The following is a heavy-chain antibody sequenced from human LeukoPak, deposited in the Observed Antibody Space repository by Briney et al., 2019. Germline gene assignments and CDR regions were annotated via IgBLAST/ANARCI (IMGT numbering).Heavy chain of an antibody. Sequence: GGSLRLSCAASGSTFSSYGMSWVRQAPGKGLEWVSAISGSGGSTYYADSVKGRLTISRDNSKNTLYLQMNRLRAEDTAIYYCATYRQVLLPFESWGQGTLVTVSS. V-gene: IGHV3-23*01. CDR1: GSTFSSYG. CDR2: ISGSGGST. J-gene: IGHJ4*02. D-gene: IGHD2-8*02. CDR3: ATYRQVLLPFES.